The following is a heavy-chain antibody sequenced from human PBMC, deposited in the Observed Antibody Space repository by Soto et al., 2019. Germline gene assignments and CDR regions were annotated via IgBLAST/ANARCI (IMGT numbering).Heavy chain of an antibody. CDR2: INHSGST. CDR1: GGSFSGYY. Sequence: QVQLQQWGAGLLKPSETLSLTCAVYGGSFSGYYWSWIRQPPGKGLEWIGEINHSGSTNYNPSLKSRVTISVDTSKNQFSLKLGSVTAADTAVYYCARGGYSGYIYWGQGTLVTVSS. CDR3: ARGGYSGYIY. D-gene: IGHD5-12*01. J-gene: IGHJ4*02. V-gene: IGHV4-34*01.